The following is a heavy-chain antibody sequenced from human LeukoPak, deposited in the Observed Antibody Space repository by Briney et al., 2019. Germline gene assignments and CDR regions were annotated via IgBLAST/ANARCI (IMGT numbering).Heavy chain of an antibody. D-gene: IGHD3-10*01. J-gene: IGHJ3*02. CDR1: GFTFSTYS. CDR3: ARGRSITILRGVAISDGFDI. Sequence: GGSLRLSCASSGFTFSTYSMNWVRQALGKGLEWVSSIATSSDYIYYAGSLKGRFTISRDNAKNSLYLHMNSLRPDDTAVYYCARGRSITILRGVAISDGFDIWGQGTKVTVS. V-gene: IGHV3-21*06. CDR2: IATSSDYI.